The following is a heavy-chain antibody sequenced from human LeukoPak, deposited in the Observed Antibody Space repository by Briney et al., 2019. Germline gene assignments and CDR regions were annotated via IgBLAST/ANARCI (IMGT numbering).Heavy chain of an antibody. Sequence: PGGSLRPSCAASGFTFSSYAMHWVRQAPGKGLEWVAVISYDGSNKYYADSVKGRFTISRDNSKNTLYLQMNSLRAEDTAVYYCARELRYHRSSVLTSFKYSTSWPASPDFWGQGTLVTVSS. CDR1: GFTFSSYA. D-gene: IGHD6-13*01. CDR3: ARELRYHRSSVLTSFKYSTSWPASPDF. V-gene: IGHV3-30-3*01. J-gene: IGHJ4*02. CDR2: ISYDGSNK.